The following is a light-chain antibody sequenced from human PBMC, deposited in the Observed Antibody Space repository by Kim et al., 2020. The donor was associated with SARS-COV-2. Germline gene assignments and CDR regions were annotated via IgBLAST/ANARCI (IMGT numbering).Light chain of an antibody. CDR1: RSMATY. J-gene: IGKJ2*01. CDR2: TAS. CDR3: QQSYGHPYT. Sequence: SASVGDRVTIPCRASRSMATYLNWYQHKSGKAPKLLLYTASRLHSGVPPRFRGSGSGTDFTLTINSLQPEDFATFYCQQSYGHPYTFGQGTKLAI. V-gene: IGKV1-39*01.